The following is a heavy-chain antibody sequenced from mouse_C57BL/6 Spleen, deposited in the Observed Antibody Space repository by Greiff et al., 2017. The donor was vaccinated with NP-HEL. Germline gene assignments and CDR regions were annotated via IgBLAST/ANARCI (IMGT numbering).Heavy chain of an antibody. V-gene: IGHV1-75*01. Sequence: VKLVESGPELVKPGASVKISCKASGYTFTDYYINWVKQRPGQGLEWIGWIFPGSGSTYYNEKFKGKATLTVDKSSSTAYMLLSSLTSEDSAVYFCARKGYYGSRETPWFAYWGQGTLVTVSA. CDR3: ARKGYYGSRETPWFAY. CDR1: GYTFTDYY. D-gene: IGHD1-1*01. J-gene: IGHJ3*01. CDR2: IFPGSGST.